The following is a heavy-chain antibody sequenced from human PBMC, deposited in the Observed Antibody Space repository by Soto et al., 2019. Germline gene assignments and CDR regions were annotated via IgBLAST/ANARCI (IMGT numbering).Heavy chain of an antibody. CDR2: TYYRSRWYN. CDR1: GDSVSSNSAS. V-gene: IGHV6-1*01. J-gene: IGHJ6*03. Sequence: SQTLSLTCAISGDSVSSNSASWNWIRQSPSRGLEWLGRTYYRSRWYNDYAVSVKSRITVNPDTSKNQFSLQLTSVTPEDTAVYYCAGTTSHYWYYMDVWGKGTTVTVSS. D-gene: IGHD1-7*01. CDR3: AGTTSHYWYYMDV.